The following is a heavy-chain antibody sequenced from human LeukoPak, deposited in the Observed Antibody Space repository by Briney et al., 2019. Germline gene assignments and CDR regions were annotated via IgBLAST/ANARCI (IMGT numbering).Heavy chain of an antibody. Sequence: SETLSLTCTVSGYSISSGYYWGWIRQPPGKGLEWIGSIYHSGSTNYNPSLKSRVTISVDTSKNQFSLKLSSVTAADTAVYYCAREVAVAVYWYFDLWGRGTLVTVSS. V-gene: IGHV4-38-2*02. D-gene: IGHD6-19*01. J-gene: IGHJ2*01. CDR2: IYHSGST. CDR3: AREVAVAVYWYFDL. CDR1: GYSISSGYY.